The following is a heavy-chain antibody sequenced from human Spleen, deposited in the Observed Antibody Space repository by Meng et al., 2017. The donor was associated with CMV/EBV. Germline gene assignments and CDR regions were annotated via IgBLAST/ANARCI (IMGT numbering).Heavy chain of an antibody. CDR3: ARDVGRRGYFDY. J-gene: IGHJ4*02. CDR1: GGSVSGGGFY. D-gene: IGHD1-26*01. CDR2: VYYSGST. V-gene: IGHV4-61*08. Sequence: SETLSLTCAVFGGSVSGGGFYWSWIRQPPGKGLEWIGHVYYSGSTHLNPSLKSRVTISVDTSRNQFSLKVSSLTPADTAVYYCARDVGRRGYFDYWGQGALVTVSS.